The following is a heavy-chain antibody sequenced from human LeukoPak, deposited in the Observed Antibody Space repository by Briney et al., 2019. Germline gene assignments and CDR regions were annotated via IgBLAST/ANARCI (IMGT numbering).Heavy chain of an antibody. D-gene: IGHD1-26*01. CDR2: ISSDGRT. CDR1: GFTVNSND. J-gene: IGHJ5*02. V-gene: IGHV3-66*01. CDR3: AKEEARWEWFDP. Sequence: PGGSLRLSCAASGFTVNSNDMSWVRQAPGKGLEWVSVISSDGRTYYADSVKGRFTISRDNSKNTLDLQMNSLRVEDTAVYYCAKEEARWEWFDPWSQGTLVTVSS.